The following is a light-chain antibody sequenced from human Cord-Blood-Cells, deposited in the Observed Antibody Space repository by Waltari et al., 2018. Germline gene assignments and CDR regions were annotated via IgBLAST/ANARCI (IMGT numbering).Light chain of an antibody. CDR3: QQYNSYPWT. J-gene: IGKJ1*01. CDR2: KAS. Sequence: DIQMNQSPSTLSAYVGDRFTITCRASQSISSWLAWYQQKPGKAPKLLIYKASSLESGVPSRFSGSGSGTEFTLTISSLQPDDFATYYCQQYNSYPWTFGQGTKVEIK. V-gene: IGKV1-5*03. CDR1: QSISSW.